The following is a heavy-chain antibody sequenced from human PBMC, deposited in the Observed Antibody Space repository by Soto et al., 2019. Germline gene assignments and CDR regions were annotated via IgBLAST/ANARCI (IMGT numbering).Heavy chain of an antibody. V-gene: IGHV1-3*01. CDR3: ARMGGNYYGRDV. CDR1: GYTFTSYA. J-gene: IGHJ6*02. CDR2: INAGNGNT. D-gene: IGHD1-1*01. Sequence: ASVKVSCKASGYTFTSYAMHWVRQAPGQRLEWMGWINAGNGNTKYSQKFQGRVTISRDTSASRAYMELSSLRSEDTAVYYCARMGGNYYGRDVWGQGTTVTVSS.